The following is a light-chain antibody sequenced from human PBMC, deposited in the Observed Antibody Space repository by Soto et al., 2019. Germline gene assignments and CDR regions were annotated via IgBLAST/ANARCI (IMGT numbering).Light chain of an antibody. CDR1: QNLRDIY. Sequence: ETVLTQSPDILSLSPGDGATLSCRASQNLRDIYLAWYQQKPGQAPRLLIHAASTRATGTPDRFSGSASGRDFTLTISRLEPEDFAVYFCQQYGNSLSFGGGTKVEIK. CDR3: QQYGNSLS. J-gene: IGKJ4*01. CDR2: AAS. V-gene: IGKV3-20*01.